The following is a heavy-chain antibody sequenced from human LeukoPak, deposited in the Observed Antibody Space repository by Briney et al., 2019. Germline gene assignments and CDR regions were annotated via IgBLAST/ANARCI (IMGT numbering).Heavy chain of an antibody. V-gene: IGHV4-30-4*01. Sequence: SETLSLTCTVSGGSISSGDYYWSRIRQPPGKGLEWIGYIYYSGSTYYNPSLRSRVTISVDTSKNQFSLKLSSVTAADTAVYYCARGRYYDSSGYEGFDYWGQGTLVTVSS. CDR3: ARGRYYDSSGYEGFDY. D-gene: IGHD3-22*01. J-gene: IGHJ4*02. CDR2: IYYSGST. CDR1: GGSISSGDYY.